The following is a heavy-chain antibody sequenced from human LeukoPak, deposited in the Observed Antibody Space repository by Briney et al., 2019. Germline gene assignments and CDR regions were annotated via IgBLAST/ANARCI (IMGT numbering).Heavy chain of an antibody. J-gene: IGHJ5*02. V-gene: IGHV4-34*01. CDR2: INHSGST. D-gene: IGHD6-13*01. Sequence: SETLSLTCAVYGGSFSGYYWSWIRQPPGKGLEWIGEINHSGSTNYNLSLKSRVTISVDTSKNQFSLKLSSVTAADTAVYYCARAGYSSSWYVRFWFDPWGQGTLVTVSS. CDR3: ARAGYSSSWYVRFWFDP. CDR1: GGSFSGYY.